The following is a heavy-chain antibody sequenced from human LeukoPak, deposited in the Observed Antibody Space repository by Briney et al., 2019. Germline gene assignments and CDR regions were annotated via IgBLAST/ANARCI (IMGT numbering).Heavy chain of an antibody. V-gene: IGHV4-31*03. CDR2: IYYSGST. D-gene: IGHD3-10*01. CDR3: ARFREGEAFDY. Sequence: SETLSLTCTVSGGSISSGGYYWSWIRQHPGKGLEWIGYIYYSGSTYYNPSLKSRVTISVDTSKNQFSLKLSSVTAADTAVYYCARFREGEAFDYWGQGTLVTVSS. J-gene: IGHJ4*02. CDR1: GGSISSGGYY.